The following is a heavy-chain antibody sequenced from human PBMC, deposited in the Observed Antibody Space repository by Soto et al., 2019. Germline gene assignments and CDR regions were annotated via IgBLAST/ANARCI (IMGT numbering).Heavy chain of an antibody. V-gene: IGHV4-59*01. CDR3: ARSLDYYDSSGYVSEYDY. J-gene: IGHJ4*02. D-gene: IGHD3-22*01. CDR2: IYYSGST. Sequence: SETLSLTCTVSGGSISSYYWSWIRQPPWKGLEWIGYIYYSGSTNYNPSLKSRVTISVDTSKNQFSLKLSSVTAADTAVYYCARSLDYYDSSGYVSEYDYWAQGTLVTVSS. CDR1: GGSISSYY.